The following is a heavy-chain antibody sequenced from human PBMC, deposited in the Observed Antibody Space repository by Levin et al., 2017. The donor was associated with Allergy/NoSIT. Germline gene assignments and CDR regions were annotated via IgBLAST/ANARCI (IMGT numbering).Heavy chain of an antibody. CDR3: ARKYYRHFFDS. J-gene: IGHJ4*02. CDR2: IYYGGRT. D-gene: IGHD2/OR15-2a*01. CDR1: GDSMRSGGYS. Sequence: MPSETLSLTCSVSGDSMRSGGYSWAWFRQQPGEGLEFIGHIYYGGRTNYNPSLHSRVSFSLDASNNQFSLSLTSVTAADTAVYYCARKYYRHFFDSWGPGTLVNVSS. V-gene: IGHV4-31*03.